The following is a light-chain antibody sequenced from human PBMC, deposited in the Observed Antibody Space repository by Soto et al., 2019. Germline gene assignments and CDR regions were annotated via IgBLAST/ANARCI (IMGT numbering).Light chain of an antibody. CDR1: SSDVGSYNL. Sequence: QSALTQPASVSGSPGQSITISCTGTSSDVGSYNLVSWYQQHPGKAPKLMIYEVSKRPSGVSNRFSGSKSGNTASLTISGLQAEDEADYYCCSYAGSSTGGVVFGGGTKLTV. CDR2: EVS. V-gene: IGLV2-23*02. J-gene: IGLJ2*01. CDR3: CSYAGSSTGGVV.